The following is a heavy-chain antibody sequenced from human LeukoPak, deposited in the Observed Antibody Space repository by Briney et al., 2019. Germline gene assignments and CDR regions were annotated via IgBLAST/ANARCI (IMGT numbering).Heavy chain of an antibody. CDR2: TIPIFGTA. CDR1: GGTFSSYA. J-gene: IGHJ4*02. V-gene: IGHV1-69*13. Sequence: SVKVSCKASGGTFSSYAISWVRQAPGQGLEWMGGTIPIFGTANYAQKFQGRVTITADESTSTAYMELSSLRSEDTAVYYCARVSEVQVEKQWHYYFDYWGQGTLVTVSS. CDR3: ARVSEVQVEKQWHYYFDY. D-gene: IGHD6-19*01.